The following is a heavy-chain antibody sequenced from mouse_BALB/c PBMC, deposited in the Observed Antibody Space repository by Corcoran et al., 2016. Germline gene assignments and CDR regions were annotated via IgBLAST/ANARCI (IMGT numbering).Heavy chain of an antibody. J-gene: IGHJ4*01. Sequence: EVQLQQSGPELVKPGASVKISCKASGYSFTGYYMHWVKQSHVKSLEWIGRINPYNGATSYNQNFKDKASLTVDKSSSTAYMELHSLTSEDSAVYYCARCYYGSSPYFDYWGQGTSVTVSS. V-gene: IGHV1-26*01. D-gene: IGHD1-1*01. CDR1: GYSFTGYY. CDR2: INPYNGAT. CDR3: ARCYYGSSPYFDY.